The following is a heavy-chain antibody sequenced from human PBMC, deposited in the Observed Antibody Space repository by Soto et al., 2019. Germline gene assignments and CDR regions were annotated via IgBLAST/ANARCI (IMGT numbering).Heavy chain of an antibody. CDR1: GFTVSSNY. CDR2: IYSGGST. CDR3: AKVGPHDYGDPWYFDL. D-gene: IGHD4-17*01. V-gene: IGHV3-53*01. J-gene: IGHJ2*01. Sequence: GESLKISCAASGFTVSSNYMSWVRQAPGKGLEWVSVIYSGGSTYYADSVKGRFTISRHNSKNTLYLQMNSLRAEDTAVYDCAKVGPHDYGDPWYFDLWGRGTLVTVSS.